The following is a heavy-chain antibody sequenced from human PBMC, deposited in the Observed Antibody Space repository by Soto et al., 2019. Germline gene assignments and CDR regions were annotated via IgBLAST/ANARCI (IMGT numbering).Heavy chain of an antibody. CDR3: ARAYTYDFDH. CDR2: VFWNDDK. J-gene: IGHJ4*02. Sequence: QITLKEYGPTLVKPTQTLTLTCTFSGFSFGVSGVGGGWIRQPPGRALEWLGLVFWNDDKRYSPSLESRLTLTKDTSNNQVVLTVTNLDPGDTGTYYCARAYTYDFDHWGQGTLVTVSS. V-gene: IGHV2-5*01. D-gene: IGHD2-21*01. CDR1: GFSFGVSGVG.